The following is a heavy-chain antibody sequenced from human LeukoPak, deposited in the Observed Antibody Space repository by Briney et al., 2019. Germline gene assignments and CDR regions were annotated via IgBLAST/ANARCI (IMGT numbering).Heavy chain of an antibody. V-gene: IGHV4-39*01. CDR1: GGSISSSSYY. CDR2: VYFSGTT. Sequence: SETLSLTCTVSGGSISSSSYYWGWIRQPPGKGLEWIGSVYFSGTTNYNPTLKSRVTIAVDPSKNQFSLKLSSVTAADTSVYYCARHPYDLLTGEVSWFDPWGQGTLVTVSS. CDR3: ARHPYDLLTGEVSWFDP. J-gene: IGHJ5*02. D-gene: IGHD3-9*01.